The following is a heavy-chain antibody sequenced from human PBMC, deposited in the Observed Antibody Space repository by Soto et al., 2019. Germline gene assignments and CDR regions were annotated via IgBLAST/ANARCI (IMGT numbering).Heavy chain of an antibody. J-gene: IGHJ5*02. Sequence: PSETLSLTCSVSGGSINYNSYYWGWIHQPPGKGLEWVGGIFYTGTTYYSPSLKDRVTISVDTSKNSFSLNLTSVTAADTAVYFCARLVVVAPVANAWGQGTLVTVPQ. CDR1: GGSINYNSYY. CDR2: IFYTGTT. CDR3: ARLVVVAPVANA. V-gene: IGHV4-39*02. D-gene: IGHD2-2*01.